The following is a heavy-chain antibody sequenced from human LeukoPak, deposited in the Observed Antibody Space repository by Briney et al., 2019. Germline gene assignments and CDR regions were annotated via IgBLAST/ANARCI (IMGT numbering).Heavy chain of an antibody. V-gene: IGHV4-59*01. CDR3: AKDHSGWYTPITPPHNPFDY. J-gene: IGHJ4*02. D-gene: IGHD6-19*01. Sequence: PSETLSLTCTVSGGSISSYYWSWIRQPPGKGLEWIGYIYYSGSTNYNPSLKSRVTISVDTSKNQFSLKLSSVTAADTAVYYCAKDHSGWYTPITPPHNPFDYWGQGTLVTVSS. CDR1: GGSISSYY. CDR2: IYYSGST.